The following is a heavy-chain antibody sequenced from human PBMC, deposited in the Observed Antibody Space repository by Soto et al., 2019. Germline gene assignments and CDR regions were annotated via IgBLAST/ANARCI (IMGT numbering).Heavy chain of an antibody. CDR2: VRSSGAT. CDR3: VRGRDSTKNGY. Sequence: TSETLSLTCTVSGGSVASPSDYWNWIRQPPGKRLEWIAYVRSSGATEYNPSLTGRVTILLDTSKNQVSLNLNSVTTADTAVYFCVRGRDSTKNGYWGQGTLVTVSS. J-gene: IGHJ4*02. CDR1: GGSVASPSDY. D-gene: IGHD4-4*01. V-gene: IGHV4-61*01.